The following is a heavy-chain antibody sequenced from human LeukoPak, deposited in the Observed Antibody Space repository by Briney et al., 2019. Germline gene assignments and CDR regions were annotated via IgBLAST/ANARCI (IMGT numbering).Heavy chain of an antibody. V-gene: IGHV1-2*03. Sequence: LVASVKVSCKASGYTFTGYYMHWVRQAPGQGLEWMGWINPNSGGTNYAQKFQGRVTMTRDTSISTAYMELSRLRSDDTAVHYCARDSAARRSYFDYWGQGTLVTVSS. CDR1: GYTFTGYY. CDR2: INPNSGGT. J-gene: IGHJ4*02. D-gene: IGHD6-6*01. CDR3: ARDSAARRSYFDY.